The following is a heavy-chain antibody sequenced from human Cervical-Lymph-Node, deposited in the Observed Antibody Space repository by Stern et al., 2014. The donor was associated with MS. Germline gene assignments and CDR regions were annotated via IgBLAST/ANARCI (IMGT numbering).Heavy chain of an antibody. Sequence: VQLVESGAEVKKPGSSAKVSCKASGGTFSSYAISWVRQAPGQGLEWMGGIIPIFGTANYAQKFQGRVTITADESTSTAYMELSSLRSEDTAVYYCARDTAIAARPNYYYYGMDVWGQGTTVTVSS. CDR3: ARDTAIAARPNYYYYGMDV. CDR2: IIPIFGTA. V-gene: IGHV1-69*01. CDR1: GGTFSSYA. D-gene: IGHD6-6*01. J-gene: IGHJ6*02.